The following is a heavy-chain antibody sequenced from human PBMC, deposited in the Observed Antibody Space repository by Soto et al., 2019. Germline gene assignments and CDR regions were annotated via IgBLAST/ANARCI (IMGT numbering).Heavy chain of an antibody. CDR2: INHRGST. D-gene: IGHD2-2*01. V-gene: IGHV4-34*01. CDR3: ASGGTIVVVSAARTSYYFDY. Sequence: SETLSLTCAVYGGSFSDNYWNWIRQPPGKGLEWIGEINHRGSTNYNPSLKSRVTISVDTSKNQFSLKLSPVTAADTAVYYCASGGTIVVVSAARTSYYFDYWGQGTLVTVSS. CDR1: GGSFSDNY. J-gene: IGHJ4*02.